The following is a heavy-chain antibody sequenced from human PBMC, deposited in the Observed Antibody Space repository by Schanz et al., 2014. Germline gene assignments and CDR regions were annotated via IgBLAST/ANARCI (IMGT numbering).Heavy chain of an antibody. D-gene: IGHD1-20*01. CDR2: ISGRDGST. V-gene: IGHV3-23*01. Sequence: EVQLLESGGGLVQPGGSLRLSCAAPGFTFSSYAMTWVRQAPGMGLEWVSAISGRDGSTYYADSVRGRFTISRDNSKNTLYLQMNSLRAEDTAVYYCANNWNLDYWGQGTLVTVSS. J-gene: IGHJ4*02. CDR1: GFTFSSYA. CDR3: ANNWNLDY.